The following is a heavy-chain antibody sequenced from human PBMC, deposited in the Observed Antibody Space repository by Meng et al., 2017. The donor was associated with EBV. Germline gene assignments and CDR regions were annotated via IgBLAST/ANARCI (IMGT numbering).Heavy chain of an antibody. CDR3: ARVGIAVAGTGDY. CDR2: INPNSGGT. J-gene: IGHJ4*02. CDR1: GYTFTGYY. Sequence: QGPLVQSGAEVKKPGAPVKVSCKASGYTFTGYYMHWVRQAPGQGLEWMGRINPNSGGTNYAQKFQGRVTMTRDTSISTAYMELSRLRSDDTAVYYCARVGIAVAGTGDYWGQGTLVTVSS. V-gene: IGHV1-2*06. D-gene: IGHD6-19*01.